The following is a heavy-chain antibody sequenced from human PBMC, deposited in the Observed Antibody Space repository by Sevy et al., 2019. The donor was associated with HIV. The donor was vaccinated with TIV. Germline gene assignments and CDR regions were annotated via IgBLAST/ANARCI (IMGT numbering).Heavy chain of an antibody. D-gene: IGHD3-22*01. V-gene: IGHV3-74*01. CDR2: INSDGSST. J-gene: IGHJ4*02. Sequence: GGSLRLSCAASGFTFSSYWMHWVRQAPGKGLVWVSRINSDGSSTSYADSVKGRFTISRDNAKNTLYLQMNSLRAEDTAVYYCATVDYDSSGYYYSPAWGQRTLVTVSS. CDR1: GFTFSSYW. CDR3: ATVDYDSSGYYYSPA.